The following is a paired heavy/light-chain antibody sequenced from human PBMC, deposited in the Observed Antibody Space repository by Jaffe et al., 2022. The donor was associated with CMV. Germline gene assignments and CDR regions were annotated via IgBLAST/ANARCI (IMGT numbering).Light chain of an antibody. J-gene: IGKJ2*01. CDR3: QHYNNWPAYT. CDR2: GAS. V-gene: IGKV3-15*01. Sequence: EIVMTQSPATLSVSPGERVTLSCRASQSVSSNLAWYQQKPGQAPRVLIYGASTRATGVPARFSGSGSGTEFTLTISSLQSEDFAVYYCQHYNNWPAYTFGQGTKLDIK. CDR1: QSVSSN.
Heavy chain of an antibody. V-gene: IGHV3-7*01. CDR3: TRDLLGMDI. J-gene: IGHJ6*02. CDR1: GLSFSNFW. Sequence: EVQLVESGGGLVQPGGSLRLSCAVSGLSFSNFWMTWVRQAPGKGLEWVANIRQDGGEKHYVDSVKGRFTISRDNAKNSLELQMDSLTDDDTAVYYCTRDLLGMDIWGQGTTVTVSS. CDR2: IRQDGGEK.